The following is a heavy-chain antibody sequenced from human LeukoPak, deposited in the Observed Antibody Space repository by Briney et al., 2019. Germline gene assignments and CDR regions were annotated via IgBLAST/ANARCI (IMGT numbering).Heavy chain of an antibody. CDR1: GGSISSGDYY. J-gene: IGHJ2*01. D-gene: IGHD7-27*01. V-gene: IGHV4-30-4*08. CDR2: IYYSGST. CDR3: ARGRELGISSWYFDL. Sequence: SETLSLTCTVSGGSISSGDYYWSWIRQPPGKGLEWIGYIYYSGSTYYNPSLKSRVTISVDTSKNQFSLKLSSVTAADTAVYYCARGRELGISSWYFDLWGRGTLVTVSS.